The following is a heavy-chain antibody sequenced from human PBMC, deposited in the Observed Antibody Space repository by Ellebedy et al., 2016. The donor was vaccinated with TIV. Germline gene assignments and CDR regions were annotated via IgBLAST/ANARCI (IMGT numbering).Heavy chain of an antibody. D-gene: IGHD3-16*01. CDR1: GFSFSTYW. J-gene: IGHJ6*02. CDR2: IKRDGSER. Sequence: PGGSLRLSCAASGFSFSTYWMTWVRQAPGKGLEWVANIKRDGSERNYVDSVKGRFTISRDNAKNSLYLQMSSLRAEDTAVYYCAGLDYGMDVWGQGTTVTVSS. CDR3: AGLDYGMDV. V-gene: IGHV3-7*03.